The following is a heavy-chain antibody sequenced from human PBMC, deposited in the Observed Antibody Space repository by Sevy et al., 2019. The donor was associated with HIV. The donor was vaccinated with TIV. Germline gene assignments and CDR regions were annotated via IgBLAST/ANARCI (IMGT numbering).Heavy chain of an antibody. V-gene: IGHV3-7*01. CDR2: IKLDGSEK. J-gene: IGHJ4*02. D-gene: IGHD6-25*01. Sequence: GGSLRLSCAASGFTFSSYWMNWVRQAPGKGLEWVANIKLDGSEKYYLDSVKGRFTISRDNAKNSMHLQMNSLRAEDTAVYYCARALAAAASYWGQGTLVTVSS. CDR3: ARALAAAASY. CDR1: GFTFSSYW.